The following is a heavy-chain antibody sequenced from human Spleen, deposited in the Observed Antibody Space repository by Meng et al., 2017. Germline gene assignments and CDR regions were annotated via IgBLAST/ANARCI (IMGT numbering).Heavy chain of an antibody. Sequence: QVQMVQSGPEVKKRGASVKVSCKTSGYVFAIYGITWVRQAPGQGLEWIGCISADNGATNYAQRFQGRLALTTDASTSTAYMELRGLRSDDTAIYYCVRDMTSSGGIIVTPVDFWGQGTLVTVSS. D-gene: IGHD3-16*02. CDR1: GYVFAIYG. CDR2: ISADNGAT. CDR3: VRDMTSSGGIIVTPVDF. V-gene: IGHV1-18*01. J-gene: IGHJ4*02.